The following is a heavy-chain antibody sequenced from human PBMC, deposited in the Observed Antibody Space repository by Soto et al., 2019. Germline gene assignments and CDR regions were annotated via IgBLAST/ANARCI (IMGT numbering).Heavy chain of an antibody. CDR3: AVATVYRLDY. CDR2: IYYSGST. CDR1: GGSISSSSYY. V-gene: IGHV4-39*01. Sequence: SETLSLTCTVSGGSISSSSYYWGWIRQPPGKGLEWIGSIYYSGSTYYNPSLKSRVTISVDTSKNQFSLKLSSVTAADTAVYYCAVATVYRLDYWGQGVLITVSS. D-gene: IGHD5-12*01. J-gene: IGHJ4*02.